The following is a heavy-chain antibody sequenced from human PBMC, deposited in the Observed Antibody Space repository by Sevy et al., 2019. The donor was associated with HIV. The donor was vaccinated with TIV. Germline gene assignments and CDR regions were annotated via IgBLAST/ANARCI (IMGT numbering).Heavy chain of an antibody. Sequence: ASVKVSCKASGYTFTGYYMHWVRQAPGQGLEWMGWINPNSGGTNYAQTFQGRVTMTRDTSISTAYMELGRLRSDDTAVYYCARDLYSSGWYVTFDYWGQGTLVTVSS. CDR3: ARDLYSSGWYVTFDY. V-gene: IGHV1-2*02. J-gene: IGHJ4*02. D-gene: IGHD6-19*01. CDR2: INPNSGGT. CDR1: GYTFTGYY.